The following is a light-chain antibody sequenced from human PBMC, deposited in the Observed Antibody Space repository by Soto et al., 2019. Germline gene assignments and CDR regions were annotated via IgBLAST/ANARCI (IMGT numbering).Light chain of an antibody. CDR2: LNSDGSH. CDR1: SGHRSYA. CDR3: QTWGTGTLV. J-gene: IGLJ2*01. V-gene: IGLV4-69*01. Sequence: QSLLTQSPSASASLGASVKLTCTLSSGHRSYAIAWHQQQPEKGPRYLMKLNSDGSHNKGDGIPDRFSGSSSGAERYLTISSLQSEDEADYYCQTWGTGTLVFGGGTKVTVL.